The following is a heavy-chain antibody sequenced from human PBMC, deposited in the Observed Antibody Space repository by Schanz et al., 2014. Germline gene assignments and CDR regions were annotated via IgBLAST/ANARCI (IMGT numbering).Heavy chain of an antibody. V-gene: IGHV1-46*03. J-gene: IGHJ2*01. CDR2: INPSGGST. CDR3: ARDGEAAADSAY. Sequence: QVQLVQSGAEVKKPGASVKVSCKASGYTFTSYYMHWVRQAPGQGLEWMGIINPSGGSTSYAQKFQRRVTITRDSSTSTVYMELSSLSSEYTAMYYCARDGEAAADSAYWGRGT. CDR1: GYTFTSYY. D-gene: IGHD6-13*01.